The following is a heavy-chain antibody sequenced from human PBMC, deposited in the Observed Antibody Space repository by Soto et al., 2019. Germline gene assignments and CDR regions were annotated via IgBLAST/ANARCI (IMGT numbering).Heavy chain of an antibody. J-gene: IGHJ4*02. CDR2: ISAYNGNT. CDR1: GYTFNTYG. CDR3: AREALYSSGWYYSDY. D-gene: IGHD6-13*01. Sequence: ASVKVSCKASGYTFNTYGINWVRQAPGQGLEWMGWISAYNGNTNYAEKVRGRVTMATDTSTSTAYMELRSLRSDDTAVYYCAREALYSSGWYYSDYWGQGTPVTVSS. V-gene: IGHV1-18*01.